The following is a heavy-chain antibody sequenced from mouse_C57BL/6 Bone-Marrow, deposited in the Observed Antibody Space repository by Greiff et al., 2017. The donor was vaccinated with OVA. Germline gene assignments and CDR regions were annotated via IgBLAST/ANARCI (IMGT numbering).Heavy chain of an antibody. D-gene: IGHD2-3*01. CDR3: ARADGYYAWFAY. J-gene: IGHJ3*01. CDR2: INYDGSST. V-gene: IGHV5-16*01. CDR1: GFTFSDYY. Sequence: DVQLVESEGGLVQPGSSMKLSCTASGFTFSDYYMAWVRQVPEKGLEWVANINYDGSSTYYLDSLKSRFIISRDNAKNILYLQMSSLKSEDTATYYCARADGYYAWFAYWGQGTLVTVSA.